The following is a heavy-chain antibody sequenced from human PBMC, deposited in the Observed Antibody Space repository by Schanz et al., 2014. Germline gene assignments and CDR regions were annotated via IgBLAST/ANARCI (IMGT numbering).Heavy chain of an antibody. V-gene: IGHV3-48*04. Sequence: EVQLVESGGDLVQPGGSLRLSCAASGFTFSSYSMNWVRQTPGKGLEWVSGISGSGGSTYYADSVKGRFTISRDDAKNSHYLQMNSLRVEDTAVFYCVKIGYTHWSLDDWGQGILVTVSS. D-gene: IGHD6-13*01. CDR1: GFTFSSYS. J-gene: IGHJ4*02. CDR2: ISGSGGST. CDR3: VKIGYTHWSLDD.